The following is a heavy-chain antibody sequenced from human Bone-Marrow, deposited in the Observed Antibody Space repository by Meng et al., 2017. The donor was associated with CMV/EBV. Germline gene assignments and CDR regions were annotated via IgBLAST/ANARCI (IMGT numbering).Heavy chain of an antibody. CDR2: ISAYDGDT. CDR3: ARDCGSYCTSDV. D-gene: IGHD3-16*01. Sequence: ASVKVSFKGSGYIFTTYGISWVRQAPGQVLEWMAWISAYDGDTHYADKFQGRVVMTTDACTSTAYMELSSLRYDDTAVYYCARDCGSYCTSDVWGQGTMVTVSS. V-gene: IGHV1-18*04. J-gene: IGHJ3*01. CDR1: GYIFTTYG.